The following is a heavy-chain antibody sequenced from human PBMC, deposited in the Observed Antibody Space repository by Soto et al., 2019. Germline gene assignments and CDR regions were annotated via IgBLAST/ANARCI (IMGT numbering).Heavy chain of an antibody. CDR1: GFTFSSYS. D-gene: IGHD3-3*01. Sequence: GGSLRLSCAASGFTFSSYSMNWVRQAPGKGLEWVSYISSSSSTIYYADSVKGRFTISRDNAKNSLYLQMNSLRAEDTAVYYCARDPSITIFGVVDEDWSLVSHWGQGTLVTVSS. J-gene: IGHJ4*02. V-gene: IGHV3-48*01. CDR3: ARDPSITIFGVVDEDWSLVSH. CDR2: ISSSSSTI.